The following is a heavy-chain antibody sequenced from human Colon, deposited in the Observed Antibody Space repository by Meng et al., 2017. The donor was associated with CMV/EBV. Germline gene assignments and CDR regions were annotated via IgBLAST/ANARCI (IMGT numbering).Heavy chain of an antibody. CDR2: ISDDGINK. Sequence: GGSLRLSCVASAFRFNSFNIHWVRQPPGKGLEWVAMISDDGINKYYGDFVKGRFTVSRDDSKNTVYLQMNGLRGEDTAVYYCARDPYIKAFDIWGQGTMVTVSS. J-gene: IGHJ3*02. D-gene: IGHD4-11*01. CDR1: AFRFNSFN. V-gene: IGHV3-30*04. CDR3: ARDPYIKAFDI.